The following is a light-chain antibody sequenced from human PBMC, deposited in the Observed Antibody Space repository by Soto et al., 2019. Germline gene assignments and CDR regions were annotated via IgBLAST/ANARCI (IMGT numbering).Light chain of an antibody. V-gene: IGKV3-11*01. Sequence: EIVLTQSPATLSLSSGERATLSCRASQSVSSSLAWYQQKPGQAPRLLIYDASNRAAGIPARFSGRGSGTDFTLTISSLEPEDFAVYYCQQRIDWPFTFGGGTKVDIK. CDR2: DAS. CDR3: QQRIDWPFT. CDR1: QSVSSS. J-gene: IGKJ4*01.